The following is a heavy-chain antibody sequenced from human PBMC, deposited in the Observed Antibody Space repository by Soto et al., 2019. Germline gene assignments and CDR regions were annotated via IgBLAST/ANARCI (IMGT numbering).Heavy chain of an antibody. D-gene: IGHD3-10*01. V-gene: IGHV4-34*01. CDR1: GGSFSGYY. CDR3: ARVQKYGSGSYYALNYYYYYVMDV. Sequence: PSETLSLTCAVYGGSFSGYYWSWIRQPPGKGLEWIGEINHSGSTNYNPSLKSRVTISVDTSKNQFSLKLSSVTAADTAVYYCARVQKYGSGSYYALNYYYYYVMDVWGQGTTVTVSS. CDR2: INHSGST. J-gene: IGHJ6*02.